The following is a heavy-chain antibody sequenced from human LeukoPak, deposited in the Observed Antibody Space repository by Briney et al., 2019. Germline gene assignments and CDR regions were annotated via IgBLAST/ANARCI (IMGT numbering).Heavy chain of an antibody. CDR1: GYTFTGYY. CDR3: AREALYCSGGSCYSVRMDV. V-gene: IGHV1-2*02. J-gene: IGHJ6*04. CDR2: INPNSGGT. D-gene: IGHD2-15*01. Sequence: ASVKVSCKASGYTFTGYYMHWVRQAPGQGLECMGWINPNSGGTNYAQKFQGRVTMTRDTSISTAYMELRRLRSDDTAVYYCAREALYCSGGSCYSVRMDVWGKGTTVTVSS.